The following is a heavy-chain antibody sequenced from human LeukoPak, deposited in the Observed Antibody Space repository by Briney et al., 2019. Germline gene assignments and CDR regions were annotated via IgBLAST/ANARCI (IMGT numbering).Heavy chain of an antibody. Sequence: GGSLRLSCAASGYTFSSYGMHWVRQAPGKGLEWVAFIRYDGSNKYYADSVKGRFTISRDNSKNTLYLQMNSLRAEDTAVYYCAKDVSHYCSSTSCYPWAFDIWGQGTMVTVSS. CDR1: GYTFSSYG. CDR3: AKDVSHYCSSTSCYPWAFDI. CDR2: IRYDGSNK. V-gene: IGHV3-30*02. J-gene: IGHJ3*02. D-gene: IGHD2-2*01.